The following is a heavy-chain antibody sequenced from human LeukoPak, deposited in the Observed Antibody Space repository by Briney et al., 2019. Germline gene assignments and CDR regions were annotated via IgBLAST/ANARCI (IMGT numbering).Heavy chain of an antibody. J-gene: IGHJ4*02. CDR3: TRDPTSVADRGDY. CDR1: GFSVSTNY. Sequence: PGGSLRLSCAAPGFSVSTNYRSWVRQAPGKGLEWVSDIYSDGRTYYADSVKGRFTISRDRFKDTLNLQMNSLRAGDTAVYYCTRDPTSVADRGDYWGQGTLVTVSS. D-gene: IGHD6-19*01. CDR2: IYSDGRT. V-gene: IGHV3-53*01.